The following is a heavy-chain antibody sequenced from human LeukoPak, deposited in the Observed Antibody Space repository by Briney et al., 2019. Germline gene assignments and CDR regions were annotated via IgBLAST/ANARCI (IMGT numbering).Heavy chain of an antibody. V-gene: IGHV3-33*01. CDR1: GFTFSSYG. J-gene: IGHJ6*02. CDR2: IWYDGSNK. Sequence: GGSLRLSCAASGFTFSSYGMHWVRQAPGKGLEWVAVIWYDGSNKYYADSVKGRFTISRDNSKNTLYLQMNSLRAEDTAVYYCARDLRRATRRPEYSSSSSPRYYYYGMDVWGQGTTVTVSS. D-gene: IGHD6-6*01. CDR3: ARDLRRATRRPEYSSSSSPRYYYYGMDV.